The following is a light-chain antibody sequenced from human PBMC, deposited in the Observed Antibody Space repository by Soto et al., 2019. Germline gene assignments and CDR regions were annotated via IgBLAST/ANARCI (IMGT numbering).Light chain of an antibody. Sequence: DIVMTQSPDSLAVSLGERATINCKSSQSVLYSSNNKNYLAWYQQKPGPPPKLLIYWASTRESGVPDRFSGSGSGTDFTLPISSLQAEDVAVYHCQQSYSTPFTFGGGTKVEIK. J-gene: IGKJ4*01. CDR1: QSVLYSSNNKNY. V-gene: IGKV4-1*01. CDR2: WAS. CDR3: QQSYSTPFT.